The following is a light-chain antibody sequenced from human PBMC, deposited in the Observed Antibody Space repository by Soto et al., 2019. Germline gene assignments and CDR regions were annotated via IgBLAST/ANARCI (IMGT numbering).Light chain of an antibody. CDR2: EVS. J-gene: IGLJ1*01. CDR1: SSDVGDYNY. Sequence: QSALTQPPSASGSPGQSVTTSCTGISSDVGDYNYVSWHHHHPGKAPKVMIYEVSNRPSGVPDRFSGSKSGNTASLTVSGLQAEDEADYYCSSCAGSNNYVFGTGTKLTVL. V-gene: IGLV2-8*01. CDR3: SSCAGSNNYV.